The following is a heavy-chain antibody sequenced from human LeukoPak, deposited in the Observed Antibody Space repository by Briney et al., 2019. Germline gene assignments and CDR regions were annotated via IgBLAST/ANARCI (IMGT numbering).Heavy chain of an antibody. Sequence: PGGSLRLSCAASGFTFSSYWMHWVRQAPGKGLVWVSRINSDGSSTSYADSVKGRFTISRDNSNNTLFLQMNSLRAEDTAVYYCARSRRWYCTTTSCPFYYGMDVWGQGTTVTVSS. CDR3: ARSRRWYCTTTSCPFYYGMDV. CDR2: INSDGSST. J-gene: IGHJ6*02. V-gene: IGHV3-74*01. D-gene: IGHD2-2*01. CDR1: GFTFSSYW.